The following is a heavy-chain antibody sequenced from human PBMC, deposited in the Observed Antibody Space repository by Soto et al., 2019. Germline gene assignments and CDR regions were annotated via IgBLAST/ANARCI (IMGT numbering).Heavy chain of an antibody. CDR3: ARPARNLGARITIFVVVRFDAFDI. J-gene: IGHJ3*02. Sequence: GETLKLSCKGSGYSFTRYWISWVRQMPGKGLEWMGRIDPSDSYTNYSPSFQGHVTISADKSISTAYLQWSSLKASDTAMYYCARPARNLGARITIFVVVRFDAFDIWGQGTMVTVSS. D-gene: IGHD3-3*01. CDR1: GYSFTRYW. CDR2: IDPSDSYT. V-gene: IGHV5-10-1*01.